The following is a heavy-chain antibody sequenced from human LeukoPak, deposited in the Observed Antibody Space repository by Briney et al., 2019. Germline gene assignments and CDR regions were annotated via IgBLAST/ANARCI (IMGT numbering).Heavy chain of an antibody. D-gene: IGHD1-26*01. CDR3: AKDTFVMGSYYSDY. CDR2: ISGSGGST. CDR1: GFTFSNYA. V-gene: IGHV3-23*01. Sequence: PGGSLRLSCAASGFTFSNYAMSWVRQAPGKGLEWVSTISGSGGSTYYADSVKGRFTISRDNSKNTLYLQMNSLRAEDTAVYYCAKDTFVMGSYYSDYWGQGTLVTVSS. J-gene: IGHJ4*02.